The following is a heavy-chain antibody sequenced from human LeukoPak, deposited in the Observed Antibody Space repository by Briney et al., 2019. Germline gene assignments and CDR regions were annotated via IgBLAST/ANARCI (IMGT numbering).Heavy chain of an antibody. J-gene: IGHJ4*02. CDR3: ATDCSGGSCYGYFDY. Sequence: ASVKVSCKASGYTFTDYYMHWVRQAPGQGLEWMGWIKPNSGGTNYAQKFQGRVTMTRDTSISTAYMELSRLRSDDTAVYYCATDCSGGSCYGYFDYWGQGTLVTVSS. V-gene: IGHV1-2*02. D-gene: IGHD2-15*01. CDR2: IKPNSGGT. CDR1: GYTFTDYY.